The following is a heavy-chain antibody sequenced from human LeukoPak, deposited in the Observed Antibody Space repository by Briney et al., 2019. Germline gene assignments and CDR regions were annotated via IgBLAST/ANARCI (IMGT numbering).Heavy chain of an antibody. V-gene: IGHV4-59*01. CDR3: VRDRCSSTSCYMDYYYGIDV. CDR1: GGSISSYY. CDR2: IYDSGST. Sequence: SETLSLTCTVSGGSISSYYWNWIRQPPGKGLEWIGYIYDSGSTSYNPSLKSRITISVDTSKNQFSLKLSSVTAADTAVYYCVRDRCSSTSCYMDYYYGIDVWGQGTTVTVSS. D-gene: IGHD2-2*02. J-gene: IGHJ6*02.